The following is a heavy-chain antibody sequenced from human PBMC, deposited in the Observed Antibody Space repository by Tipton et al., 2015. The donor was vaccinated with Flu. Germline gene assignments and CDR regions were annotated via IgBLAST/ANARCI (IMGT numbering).Heavy chain of an antibody. D-gene: IGHD3-16*01. J-gene: IGHJ6*02. CDR2: INHSGST. V-gene: IGHV4-34*01. CDR3: ARGIGAVGLPYGMDV. CDR1: GGSFSDYY. Sequence: TLSLTCAVYGGSFSDYYWSWIRQPPGKGLEWIGEINHSGSTNYNPSLKSRVTISVDTSKNQFSLKLSSVTAADTAVYYCARGIGAVGLPYGMDVWGQGTPVSVSS.